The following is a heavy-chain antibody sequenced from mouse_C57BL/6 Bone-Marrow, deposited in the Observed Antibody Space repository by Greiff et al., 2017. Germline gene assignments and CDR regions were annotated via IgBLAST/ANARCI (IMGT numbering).Heavy chain of an antibody. D-gene: IGHD4-1*01. V-gene: IGHV1-53*01. CDR1: GYTFTSYW. Sequence: VQLQQSGAELVRPGTSVKVSCKASGYTFTSYWMHWVKQRPGQGLEWIGNINPSNGGTKYNEKFKSKATLTVDKSSSTAYMQLSSLTSEDSAVYYCARLNWDALYFDYWGQGTTLTVSS. J-gene: IGHJ2*01. CDR2: INPSNGGT. CDR3: ARLNWDALYFDY.